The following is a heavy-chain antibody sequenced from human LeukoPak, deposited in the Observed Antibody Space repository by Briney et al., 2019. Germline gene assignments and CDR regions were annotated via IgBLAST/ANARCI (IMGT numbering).Heavy chain of an antibody. CDR2: INPNSGGT. D-gene: IGHD6-19*01. J-gene: IGHJ4*02. V-gene: IGHV1-2*02. Sequence: GASVTVSCKASGYTFTGYYMHWVRQAPGQGLEWMGWINPNSGGTNYAQKFQGRVTMTRDTSISTAYMELSRLRSDDTAVYYCATSHSSGWYVGFYGGISFDYWGQGTLVTVSS. CDR1: GYTFTGYY. CDR3: ATSHSSGWYVGFYGGISFDY.